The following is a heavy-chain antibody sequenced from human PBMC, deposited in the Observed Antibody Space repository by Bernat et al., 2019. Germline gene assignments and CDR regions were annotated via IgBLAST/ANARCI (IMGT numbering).Heavy chain of an antibody. Sequence: EVQLVESGGGLVQPGGSLRLSCAASGFTFSSYAMSWVRQAPGKGLEWVSAISVSGGSTYYADSVKGRFTISRDNSKNTLYLQMNSLRAEDTAVYYCAKGPQYYYGSGSYGYNWFDPWGQGTLVTVSS. CDR3: AKGPQYYYGSGSYGYNWFDP. J-gene: IGHJ5*02. V-gene: IGHV3-23*04. CDR2: ISVSGGST. D-gene: IGHD3-10*01. CDR1: GFTFSSYA.